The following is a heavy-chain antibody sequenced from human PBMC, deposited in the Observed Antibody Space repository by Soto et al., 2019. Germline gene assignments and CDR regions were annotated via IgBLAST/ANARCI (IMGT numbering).Heavy chain of an antibody. V-gene: IGHV1-18*01. CDR3: ARGRYLDY. J-gene: IGHJ4*02. CDR1: GYTSTTYG. Sequence: QVHLVQSGAEVKKPGASVKVSCKASGYTSTTYGIAWVRQAPGQGLEWMGWISAYNANTDYAQRLQGRVTITTDTSTSTAHMELRSLRSDDTAVYYCARGRYLDYWGQGTLVTVSS. CDR2: ISAYNANT. D-gene: IGHD1-26*01.